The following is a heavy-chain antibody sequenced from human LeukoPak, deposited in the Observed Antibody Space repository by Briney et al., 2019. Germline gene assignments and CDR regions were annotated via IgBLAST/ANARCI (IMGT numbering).Heavy chain of an antibody. Sequence: ASVKVSCKASGYIFSNFGVGWVRQAPGQGFEWMGWTSAYNGNTNYAQSLQGSVTMTTDTSTSTAYMELRSLRSDDTAVYYCARSGDGNWFDPWGQGTLVTVSS. CDR3: ARSGDGNWFDP. J-gene: IGHJ5*02. CDR1: GYIFSNFG. D-gene: IGHD3-10*01. CDR2: TSAYNGNT. V-gene: IGHV1-18*01.